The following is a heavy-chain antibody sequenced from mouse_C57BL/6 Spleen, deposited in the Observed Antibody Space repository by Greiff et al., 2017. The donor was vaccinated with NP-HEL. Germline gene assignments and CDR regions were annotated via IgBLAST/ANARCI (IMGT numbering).Heavy chain of an antibody. Sequence: QVQLQQSGPELARPGASVKLSCKASGYTFTSYGISWVKQRPGQGLEWIGEIYPRRGNTYYNEKFKGKATLTADKSSSTAYMELHSLTSEDAAVDFFAKEVTTDFAMGDRGQGATVTAAS. V-gene: IGHV1-81*01. CDR2: IYPRRGNT. D-gene: IGHD2-5*01. J-gene: IGHJ4*01. CDR1: GYTFTSYG. CDR3: AKEVTTDFAMGD.